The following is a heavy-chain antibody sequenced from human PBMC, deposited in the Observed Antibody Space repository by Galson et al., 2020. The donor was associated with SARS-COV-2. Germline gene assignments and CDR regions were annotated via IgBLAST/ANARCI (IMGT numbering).Heavy chain of an antibody. J-gene: IGHJ4*02. CDR1: GFNFNTYW. CDR2: IKDNGREM. Sequence: GGSLRLSCAASGFNFNTYWMSWVRQAPGKGLEWVTNIKDNGREMFYVDSVKGRFTVSRDNAKNSLYLQMNSLRAEDTAVYYCVRHKNYYDSSDYFDYWGLGTRVTVSS. CDR3: VRHKNYYDSSDYFDY. V-gene: IGHV3-7*01. D-gene: IGHD3-22*01.